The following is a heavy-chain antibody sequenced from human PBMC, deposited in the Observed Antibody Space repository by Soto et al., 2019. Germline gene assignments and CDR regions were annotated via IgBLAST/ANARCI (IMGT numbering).Heavy chain of an antibody. CDR3: AKNPDRGKWYFDV. CDR2: ISSGASEK. V-gene: IGHV3-30*18. Sequence: QVHLVGSGGGVVQPGRSLRLSCAASGFSFSSYGMHWVRQTPDKGLEWVAAISSGASEKYYSDSVRGRFTISRDNSKNTLYLEMNSLSDEDTAMYYCAKNPDRGKWYFDVWGRGTQVTVS. CDR1: GFSFSSYG. J-gene: IGHJ2*01.